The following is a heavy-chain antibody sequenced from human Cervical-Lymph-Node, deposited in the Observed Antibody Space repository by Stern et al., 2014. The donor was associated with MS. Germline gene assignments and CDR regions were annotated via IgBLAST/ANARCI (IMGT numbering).Heavy chain of an antibody. CDR3: AGGHTFDY. CDR1: GYTFTRYY. J-gene: IGHJ4*02. V-gene: IGHV1-46*04. CDR2: IKPSGASA. D-gene: IGHD6-25*01. Sequence: QEQLVQSGAEVKKPGASVKVSCKTSGYTFTRYYMHWVRQAPGQGLEWMGIIKPSGASASYAQKLQGRVTMTRDTSTSTLYMELTSLTSDDTAVYYCAGGHTFDYWGQGTLVTVSS.